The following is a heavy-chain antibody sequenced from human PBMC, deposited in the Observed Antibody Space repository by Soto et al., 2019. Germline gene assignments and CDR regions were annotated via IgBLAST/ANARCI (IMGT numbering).Heavy chain of an antibody. D-gene: IGHD3-10*01. CDR2: IKQDGSEK. CDR1: GFTFSSYW. J-gene: IGHJ4*02. V-gene: IGHV3-7*01. CDR3: ARAYGAGSLSGY. Sequence: EVQLVESGGGLVQPGGSLRLSCAATGFTFSSYWMSWVRQAPGKGLEGVANIKQDGSEKYNVDFVKGRFTISRDSAKNSLYLQMNSRRVGDTAVYYCARAYGAGSLSGYWGQGTVVTVSS.